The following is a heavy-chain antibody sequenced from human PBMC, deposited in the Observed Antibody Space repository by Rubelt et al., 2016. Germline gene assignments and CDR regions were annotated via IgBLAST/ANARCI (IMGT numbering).Heavy chain of an antibody. CDR1: GGSFSGYY. Sequence: QVQLQQWGAGLLKPSETLSLTCAVYGGSFSGYYWSWIRQPPGKGLEWIGEINHSGSTNYNPSLKSRVTISVDTSKNQFSLRLSSVTAADTAVYYCARESGGGYYYYYSGMDVWGQGTTVTVSS. J-gene: IGHJ6*02. D-gene: IGHD4-23*01. CDR2: INHSGST. CDR3: ARESGGGYYYYYSGMDV. V-gene: IGHV4-34*01.